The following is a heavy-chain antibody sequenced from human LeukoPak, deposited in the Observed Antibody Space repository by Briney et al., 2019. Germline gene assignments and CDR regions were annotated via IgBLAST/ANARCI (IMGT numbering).Heavy chain of an antibody. CDR1: GFTFSSYS. D-gene: IGHD4-11*01. Sequence: GGSLRLSCAASGFTFSSYSMNWVRQAPGKGLEWVSYISSGSSTIYYADSVKGRFTISRDNAKNSLYLQMNSLRAEDTAVYYCARTKTTVTTSLYYYYYYMDVWGKGTTVTVSS. V-gene: IGHV3-48*04. J-gene: IGHJ6*03. CDR3: ARTKTTVTTSLYYYYYYMDV. CDR2: ISSGSSTI.